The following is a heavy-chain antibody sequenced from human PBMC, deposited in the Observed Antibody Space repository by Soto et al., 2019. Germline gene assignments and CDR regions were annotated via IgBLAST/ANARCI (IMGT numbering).Heavy chain of an antibody. CDR2: IIPIFGTA. D-gene: IGHD6-13*01. Sequence: ASVKVSCKASGGTFSSYAISWVRQAPGQGLEWMGGIIPIFGTANYAQKFQGRVTITADESTSTAYMELNSLRAEDTAVYYCAKGGYSSSWYYFDYWGQGTLVTVSS. CDR3: AKGGYSSSWYYFDY. CDR1: GGTFSSYA. V-gene: IGHV1-69*13. J-gene: IGHJ4*02.